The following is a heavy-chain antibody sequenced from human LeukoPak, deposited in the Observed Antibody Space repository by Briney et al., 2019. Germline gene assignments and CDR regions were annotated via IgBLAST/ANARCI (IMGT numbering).Heavy chain of an antibody. V-gene: IGHV1-69*05. J-gene: IGHJ6*03. Sequence: SVKVSCQASGGTFRSYAISWVRQAPGQGLEWMGGIIPIFGTANYAQKFQGRVTITTDESTSTAYMELSSLRSEDTAVYYCASGAIFGVVISGEYYYYMDVWGKGTTVTVSS. CDR3: ASGAIFGVVISGEYYYYMDV. CDR2: IIPIFGTA. D-gene: IGHD3-3*01. CDR1: GGTFRSYA.